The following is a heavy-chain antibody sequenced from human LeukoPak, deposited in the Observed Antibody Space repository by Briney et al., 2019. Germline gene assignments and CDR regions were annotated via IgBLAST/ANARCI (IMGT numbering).Heavy chain of an antibody. CDR1: GFTFSSYS. D-gene: IGHD2-21*02. V-gene: IGHV3-23*01. Sequence: GGSLRLSCAASGFTFSSYSMNWVRQTPGKGLEWVSSISGSGDSTFYADSVKGRFSISRDNSKNTLYLQVNGLRTEDTAVYYCAKDRLLNCRGDCYIFDYWGQGTVVTVSS. CDR3: AKDRLLNCRGDCYIFDY. J-gene: IGHJ4*02. CDR2: ISGSGDST.